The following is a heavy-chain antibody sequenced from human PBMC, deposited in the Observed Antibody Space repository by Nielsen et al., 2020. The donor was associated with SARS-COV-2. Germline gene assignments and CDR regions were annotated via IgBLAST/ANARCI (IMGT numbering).Heavy chain of an antibody. Sequence: SETLSLTCTASGGSISSYYWSWIRQPPGKGLEWIGYIYYSGSTNYNPSLKSRVTISVDTSKNQFSLKLSSVTAADTAVYYCARKFYYYDSSGYPSWADAFDIWGQGTMVTVSS. CDR1: GGSISSYY. D-gene: IGHD3-22*01. CDR2: IYYSGST. CDR3: ARKFYYYDSSGYPSWADAFDI. V-gene: IGHV4-59*08. J-gene: IGHJ3*02.